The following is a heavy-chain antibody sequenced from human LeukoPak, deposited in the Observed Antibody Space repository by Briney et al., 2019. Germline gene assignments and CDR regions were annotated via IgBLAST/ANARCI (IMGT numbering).Heavy chain of an antibody. CDR1: GFTFSSYS. CDR3: ASEGMGYFDWLLPPDY. V-gene: IGHV3-48*04. CDR2: ISSSSSTI. D-gene: IGHD3-9*01. J-gene: IGHJ4*02. Sequence: GGSLRLSCAASGFTFSSYSMNWVRQAPGKGLEWVSYISSSSSTIYYADSVKGRFTISRDNAKNSLYLQMNSLRAEDTAVYYCASEGMGYFDWLLPPDYWGQGTLVTVSS.